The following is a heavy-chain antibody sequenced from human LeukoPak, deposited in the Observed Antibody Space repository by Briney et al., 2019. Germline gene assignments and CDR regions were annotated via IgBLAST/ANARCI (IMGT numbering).Heavy chain of an antibody. J-gene: IGHJ4*02. CDR3: ARVGTTRLIDY. CDR1: GFTVSSNY. CDR2: IYSGGST. D-gene: IGHD1-26*01. Sequence: SGGSLRLSCAASGFTVSSNYMSWVRQAPGKGLKWVSVIYSGGSTYYADSVKGRFTISRDHSKNTLYLQMNSLRAEDTAVYYCARVGTTRLIDYWGQGTLVTVSS. V-gene: IGHV3-53*01.